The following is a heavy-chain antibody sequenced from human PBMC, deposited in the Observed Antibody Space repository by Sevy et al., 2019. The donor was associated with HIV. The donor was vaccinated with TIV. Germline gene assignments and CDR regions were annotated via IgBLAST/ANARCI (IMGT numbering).Heavy chain of an antibody. CDR1: GGSLSNYG. D-gene: IGHD2-21*01. J-gene: IGHJ4*02. CDR3: ASVRPCGGDCYYFDS. CDR2: IIPRVGLT. Sequence: ASVKVSCKASGGSLSNYGMNWVRQAPGQGLEWTGGIIPRVGLTNYAQKFQDRVTITADESTSKVFIEVRRLTSEDTGVYYCASVRPCGGDCYYFDSWGQGTLVTVSS. V-gene: IGHV1-69*10.